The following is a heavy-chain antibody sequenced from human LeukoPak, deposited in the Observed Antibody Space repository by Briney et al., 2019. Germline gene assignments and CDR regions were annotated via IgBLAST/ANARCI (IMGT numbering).Heavy chain of an antibody. Sequence: GGSLRLSCAASGFTFSNYGIHWVRQAPGKGLEWLALISYDGSNKYYADSVKGRFTISRDNSKNTLYLQTSSLQTEDTAVYYCAPDEGGDYVGLDYWGQGTLVTVSS. V-gene: IGHV3-30*03. CDR2: ISYDGSNK. J-gene: IGHJ4*02. CDR1: GFTFSNYG. CDR3: APDEGGDYVGLDY. D-gene: IGHD4-17*01.